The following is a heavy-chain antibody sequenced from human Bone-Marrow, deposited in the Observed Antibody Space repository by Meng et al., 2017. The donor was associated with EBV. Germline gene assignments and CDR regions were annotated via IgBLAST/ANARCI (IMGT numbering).Heavy chain of an antibody. J-gene: IGHJ4*02. CDR3: ASHRGY. D-gene: IGHD1-14*01. CDR2: ISSSSSYI. V-gene: IGHV3-21*01. CDR1: GFSFISTS. Sequence: ERLVEPWGGGCTPGGSRRFSCAASGFSFISTSRNLVRRAPGKGLEWVSTISSSSSYIYYADSVKGRFTISRNNAKNSLYLQMNSLSAEDTAVYYCASHRGYWGQGTLVTVSS.